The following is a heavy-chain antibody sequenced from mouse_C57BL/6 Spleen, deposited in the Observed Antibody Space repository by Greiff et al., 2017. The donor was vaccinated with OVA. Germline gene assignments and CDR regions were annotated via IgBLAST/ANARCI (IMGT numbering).Heavy chain of an antibody. J-gene: IGHJ2*01. CDR3: ARSGGGSFDY. D-gene: IGHD1-1*01. Sequence: VQLQQSGPELVKPGASVKISCEASGYTFTDYYMNWVKQSHGKSLEWIGDINPNNGGTSYNQKFKGKATLTVDKSSSTAYMELRSLTSEDSAVYYCARSGGGSFDYWGQGTTLTVSS. CDR2: INPNNGGT. V-gene: IGHV1-26*01. CDR1: GYTFTDYY.